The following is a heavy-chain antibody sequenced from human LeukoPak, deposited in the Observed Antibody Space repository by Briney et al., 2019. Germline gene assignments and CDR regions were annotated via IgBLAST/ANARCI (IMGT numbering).Heavy chain of an antibody. D-gene: IGHD5-18*01. CDR2: IYYSGST. V-gene: IGHV4-59*01. J-gene: IGHJ6*02. Sequence: PSETLSLTCTVSGGSISSYYWSWIRQPPGKGLEWIGYIYYSGSTNYNPSLKSRVTISVDTSKNQFSLKLSSVTAADTAVYYCARDLGIYSYGFYYYYGMDVWGQGTTVTVSS. CDR3: ARDLGIYSYGFYYYYGMDV. CDR1: GGSISSYY.